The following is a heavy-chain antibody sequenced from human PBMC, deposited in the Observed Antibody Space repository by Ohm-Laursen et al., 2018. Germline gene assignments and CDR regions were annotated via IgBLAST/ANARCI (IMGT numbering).Heavy chain of an antibody. J-gene: IGHJ4*02. CDR3: ARVRTGKLDY. CDR1: GFTFSSYS. V-gene: IGHV3-9*01. D-gene: IGHD3/OR15-3a*01. Sequence: SLRLSCTASGFTFSSYSMNWVRQAPGKGLEWVSGISWNSGSIGYADSVKGRFTISRDNAKNSLYLQMNSLGAEDTAVYYCARVRTGKLDYWGQGTLVTVSS. CDR2: ISWNSGSI.